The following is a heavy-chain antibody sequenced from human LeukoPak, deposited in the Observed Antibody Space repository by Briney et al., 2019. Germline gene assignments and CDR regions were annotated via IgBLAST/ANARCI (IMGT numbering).Heavy chain of an antibody. D-gene: IGHD2-8*01. CDR2: IIPIFGTA. J-gene: IGHJ3*02. Sequence: SVKVSCKASGGTFSSYAISWVRQAPGQGLEWMGGIIPIFGTANYAQKFQGRVTITADESTSTAYMELSSLRSEDTAVYYCARHNGVHAWAAFDIWGQGTMVTVSS. CDR3: ARHNGVHAWAAFDI. V-gene: IGHV1-69*01. CDR1: GGTFSSYA.